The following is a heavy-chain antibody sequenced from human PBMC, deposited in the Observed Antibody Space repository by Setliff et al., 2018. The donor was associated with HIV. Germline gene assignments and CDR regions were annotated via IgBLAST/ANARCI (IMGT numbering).Heavy chain of an antibody. Sequence: SETLSLTCTVSGGSIGGYHWSWVRQPPGRGLEWIGYVSYSGSTSYNPSLDSRVTMSVDSSRDQFSLKLSSVTAADTAVYFCARKQGGSSGYYEFFQQWGQGTLVTVSS. D-gene: IGHD3-22*01. CDR2: VSYSGST. J-gene: IGHJ1*01. CDR1: GGSIGGYH. CDR3: ARKQGGSSGYYEFFQQ. V-gene: IGHV4-59*01.